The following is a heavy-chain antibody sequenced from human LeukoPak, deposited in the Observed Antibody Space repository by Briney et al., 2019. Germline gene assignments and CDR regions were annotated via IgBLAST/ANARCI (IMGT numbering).Heavy chain of an antibody. D-gene: IGHD4-23*01. Sequence: PSETLSLTCTVSGGSISSYYWSWIRQPPGKGLEWIGYIYYSGSTNYNPSLKSRVTISVDTSKNQFSLKLSSVTAADTAVYYCARDGGGFLGYGGQYFDYWGQGTLVTVSS. CDR2: IYYSGST. CDR3: ARDGGGFLGYGGQYFDY. CDR1: GGSISSYY. V-gene: IGHV4-59*01. J-gene: IGHJ4*02.